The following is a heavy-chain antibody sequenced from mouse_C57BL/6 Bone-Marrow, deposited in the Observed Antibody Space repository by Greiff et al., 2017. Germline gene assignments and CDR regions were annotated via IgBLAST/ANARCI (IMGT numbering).Heavy chain of an antibody. CDR1: GYTFTSYW. Sequence: QVQLQQPGAELVKPGASVKLSCKASGYTFTSYWMQWVKQRPGQGLEWIGEIDPSDSYTNYNQKFKGKATLTVDTSSSTAYMQLSSLTSEDSAVYDCGRLCYGNYEFAYGGQGTLVTVSA. D-gene: IGHD2-1*01. V-gene: IGHV1-50*01. J-gene: IGHJ3*01. CDR3: GRLCYGNYEFAY. CDR2: IDPSDSYT.